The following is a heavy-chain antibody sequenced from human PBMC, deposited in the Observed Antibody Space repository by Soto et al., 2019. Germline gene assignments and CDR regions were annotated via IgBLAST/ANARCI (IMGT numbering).Heavy chain of an antibody. J-gene: IGHJ4*02. Sequence: QVQLVQSGAEVKKPGSSVKVSCKASGGTFSSYTISWVRQAPGQGLEWMGRIIPILGIANYAQKFQGRVTITADKSTSTAYMELSSLRSEDTAVYYCAISGMVRGVDYLDYWGQGTLVTVSS. CDR1: GGTFSSYT. D-gene: IGHD3-10*01. CDR3: AISGMVRGVDYLDY. CDR2: IIPILGIA. V-gene: IGHV1-69*02.